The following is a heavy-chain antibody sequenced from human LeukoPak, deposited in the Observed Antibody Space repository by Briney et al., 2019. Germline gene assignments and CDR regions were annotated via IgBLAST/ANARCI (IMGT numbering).Heavy chain of an antibody. CDR1: GLTFGDYA. V-gene: IGHV3-49*04. CDR2: ISSEAYGGTP. Sequence: GGSLRLSCTASGLTFGDYAMTWVRQAPGKGLEWVGFISSEAYGGTPEYAASVKGRFTISRDDSKSIAYLQMNSLKTEDTAVYYCTRDQTPYYWGQGTLVTVSS. CDR3: TRDQTPYY. J-gene: IGHJ4*02.